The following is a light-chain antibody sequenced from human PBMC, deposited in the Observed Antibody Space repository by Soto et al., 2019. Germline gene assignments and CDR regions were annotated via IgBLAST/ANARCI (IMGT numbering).Light chain of an antibody. Sequence: MLTQSPGTLSLSPGDSASLSCRASQRVSSSYLAWYQQKTGQAPRLLIYGESSRATGIPDRFSGSGSGTDLTLSISRLEPEDFAVYYCQKYGNSPGTCGQGTRLEIK. J-gene: IGKJ5*01. CDR1: QRVSSSY. V-gene: IGKV3-20*01. CDR3: QKYGNSPGT. CDR2: GES.